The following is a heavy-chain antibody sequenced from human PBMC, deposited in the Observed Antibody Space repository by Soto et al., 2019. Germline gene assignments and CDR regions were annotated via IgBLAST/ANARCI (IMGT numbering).Heavy chain of an antibody. D-gene: IGHD5-12*01. CDR2: ISSSSSYI. J-gene: IGHJ5*02. CDR3: SRDLLVATITDP. CDR1: GFSFSTHT. V-gene: IGHV3-21*01. Sequence: GGSLRLSCAASGFSFSTHTMNWVRQAPGKGLEWVSSISSSSSYIYYADSVKGRFTISRDNAKKSLYLQMNSLRAEDTAVYYCSRDLLVATITDPWGQGTRVTVSS.